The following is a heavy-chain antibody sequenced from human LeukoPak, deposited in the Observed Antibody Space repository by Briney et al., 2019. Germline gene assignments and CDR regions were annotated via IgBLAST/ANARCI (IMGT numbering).Heavy chain of an antibody. Sequence: PGRSLRLSCAASGFTFSSYAMHWVRQAPGKGLEWVAVISYDGSNKYYADSVKGRFTISRDNSKNTLYLQMNSLRAEDTAVYYCARVGPQNTIFGVGPRPYYYYMDVWGKGTTVTVSS. J-gene: IGHJ6*03. CDR2: ISYDGSNK. CDR3: ARVGPQNTIFGVGPRPYYYYMDV. D-gene: IGHD3-3*01. V-gene: IGHV3-30*04. CDR1: GFTFSSYA.